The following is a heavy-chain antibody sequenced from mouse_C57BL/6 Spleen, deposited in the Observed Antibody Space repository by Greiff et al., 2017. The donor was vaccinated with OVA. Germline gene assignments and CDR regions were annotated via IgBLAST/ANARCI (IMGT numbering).Heavy chain of an antibody. Sequence: VKLQQPGAELVRPGSSVELSCKASGYTFTSYWMDWVKQRPGQGLEWIGNIYPSDSETHYNQKFKDKATLTVDKSSSPAYMQITSLTSEDSAVYYCARGVITTVVNWYFDVWGTGTTVTVSS. CDR2: IYPSDSET. D-gene: IGHD1-1*01. CDR1: GYTFTSYW. J-gene: IGHJ1*03. V-gene: IGHV1-61*01. CDR3: ARGVITTVVNWYFDV.